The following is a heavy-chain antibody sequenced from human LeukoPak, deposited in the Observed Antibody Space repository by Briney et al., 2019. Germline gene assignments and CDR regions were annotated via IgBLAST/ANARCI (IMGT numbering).Heavy chain of an antibody. J-gene: IGHJ4*02. CDR1: GYTFINYY. CDR2: IIPSGGST. D-gene: IGHD3-10*01. CDR3: ARSDGSGNFVDY. Sequence: ASVTVSCKASGYTFINYYMHWVRQAPGQGLEWMGIIIPSGGSTSYAQKFQGRVTMTRDTSTSTVYMEVSSLRYEDTAVYYCARSDGSGNFVDYWGQGTLVTVSS. V-gene: IGHV1-46*01.